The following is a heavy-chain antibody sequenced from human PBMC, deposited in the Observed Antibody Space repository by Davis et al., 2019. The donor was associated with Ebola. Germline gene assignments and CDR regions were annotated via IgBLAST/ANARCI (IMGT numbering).Heavy chain of an antibody. Sequence: GESLKISCTASGFTFSSYGVHWVRQAPGKGLEWVAVIWYDGSNKYYADSVKGRFTISRDDSKNTLYLQMNSLRVEDTAVYYCARDQGPPTGYYDDYGMDVWGQGTTVTVSS. V-gene: IGHV3-33*01. J-gene: IGHJ6*02. CDR1: GFTFSSYG. D-gene: IGHD3-9*01. CDR2: IWYDGSNK. CDR3: ARDQGPPTGYYDDYGMDV.